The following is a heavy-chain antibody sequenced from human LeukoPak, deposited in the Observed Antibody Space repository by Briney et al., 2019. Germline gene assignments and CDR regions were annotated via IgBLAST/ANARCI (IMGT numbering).Heavy chain of an antibody. CDR2: ISGSGGSA. CDR3: ARAPRGRNWYYFDY. J-gene: IGHJ4*02. CDR1: GFTFSSYA. Sequence: GGSLRLSCAASGFTFSSYAMSWVRQAPGKGLEWVSAISGSGGSAYYADSVKGRFTISRDNSKNTLYLQMNSLRAEDTAVYYCARAPRGRNWYYFDYWGQGTLVTVSS. V-gene: IGHV3-23*01. D-gene: IGHD1-1*01.